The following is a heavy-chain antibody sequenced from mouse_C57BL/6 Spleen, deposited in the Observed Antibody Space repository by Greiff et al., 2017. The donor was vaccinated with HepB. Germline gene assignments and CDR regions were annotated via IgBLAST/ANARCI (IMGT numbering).Heavy chain of an antibody. CDR3: ARDSLVVRYYAMDY. CDR2: IWSGGST. D-gene: IGHD1-1*01. Sequence: QVQLKESGPGLVQPSQSLSITCTVSGFSLTSYGVHWVRQSPGKGLEWLGVIWSGGSTDYNAAFISSLSISKDNSKSQVFFKMNRLQADDTAIYYWARDSLVVRYYAMDYWGQGTSVTVSS. J-gene: IGHJ4*01. CDR1: GFSLTSYG. V-gene: IGHV2-2*01.